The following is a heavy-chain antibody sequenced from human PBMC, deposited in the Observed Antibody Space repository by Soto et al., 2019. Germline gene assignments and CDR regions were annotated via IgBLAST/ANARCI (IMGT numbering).Heavy chain of an antibody. D-gene: IGHD3-10*01. CDR2: ISGSGGST. CDR1: GFTFSSYA. Sequence: EVQLLESGGGLVQPGGSLRLSCAASGFTFSSYAMSWVRQAPGKGLEWVSAISGSGGSTYYADSVKGRFTISRDNSKHTLYLQMNSLRAEDTAVYYCAKYFGGYYYGSGVYYFDYWGQGSLVTYSS. CDR3: AKYFGGYYYGSGVYYFDY. J-gene: IGHJ4*02. V-gene: IGHV3-23*01.